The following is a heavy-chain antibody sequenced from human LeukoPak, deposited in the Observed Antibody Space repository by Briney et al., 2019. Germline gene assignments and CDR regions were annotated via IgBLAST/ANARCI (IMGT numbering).Heavy chain of an antibody. V-gene: IGHV1-2*02. Sequence: ASVKVSCKASGYTFSGTGWYLYWLRQAPGQGLEWMGWINPNSGGTNYAQKFQGRVTMTRDTSISTAYMELSRLRSDDTAVYYCAAPRRGAYDSSGYYYDGLGYWGQGTLVTVSS. J-gene: IGHJ4*02. CDR3: AAPRRGAYDSSGYYYDGLGY. CDR2: INPNSGGT. CDR1: GYTFSGTGWY. D-gene: IGHD3-22*01.